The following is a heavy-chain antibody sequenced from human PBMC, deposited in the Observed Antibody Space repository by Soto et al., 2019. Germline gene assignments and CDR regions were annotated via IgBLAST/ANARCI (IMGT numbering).Heavy chain of an antibody. Sequence: EVQVVESGGGLVKPGGSLRLSCAASGFTFSNAWMSWVRLAPGKGLEWVGRIKSKTDGGTTDYVAPVKGRFTISRADSKDTLYLQMNSLKTEDTAVYYCTSSGYSYAYFRNWRQGTLVTVSS. V-gene: IGHV3-15*01. CDR3: TSSGYSYAYFRN. J-gene: IGHJ4*02. CDR1: GFTFSNAW. D-gene: IGHD5-18*01. CDR2: IKSKTDGGTT.